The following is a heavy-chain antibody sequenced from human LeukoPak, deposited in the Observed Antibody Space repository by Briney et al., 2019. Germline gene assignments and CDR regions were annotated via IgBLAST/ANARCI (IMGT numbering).Heavy chain of an antibody. CDR2: IKQDGSEK. CDR3: AKGAFRDQVQGYYYMDV. V-gene: IGHV3-7*01. CDR1: GFTFSSYW. Sequence: GGSLKLSCAASGFTFSSYWMSWVRQAPGKGLEWVANIKQDGSEKYYVDSVKGRFIISRHNAKNSLYLQMNSLRAEDTAVYYCAKGAFRDQVQGYYYMDVWGKGTTVTVSS. J-gene: IGHJ6*03. D-gene: IGHD3-10*01.